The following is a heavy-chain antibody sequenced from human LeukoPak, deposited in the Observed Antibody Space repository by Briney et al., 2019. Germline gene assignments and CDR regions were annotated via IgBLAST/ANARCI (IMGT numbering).Heavy chain of an antibody. D-gene: IGHD1-26*01. J-gene: IGHJ6*03. CDR3: ARVETMVGATNQNMDV. CDR1: GGSISSYY. Sequence: SETLSLTCTVSGGSISSYYWSWIRQPPGKGLEWIGYIYYSGSTNYNPSLKSRVTISVDTSKNQFSLKLSSVTAADAAVYYCARVETMVGATNQNMDVWGKGTTVTVSS. V-gene: IGHV4-59*01. CDR2: IYYSGST.